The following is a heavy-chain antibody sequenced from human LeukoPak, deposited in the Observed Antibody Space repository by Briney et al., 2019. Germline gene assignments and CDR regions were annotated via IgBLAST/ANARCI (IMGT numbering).Heavy chain of an antibody. J-gene: IGHJ4*02. D-gene: IGHD2-15*01. CDR2: TRSKAYGGTT. CDR3: TRLGYCSGGSCYSEGYYFDY. V-gene: IGHV3-49*04. CDR1: GFTFGDYA. Sequence: GRSLRLSCTASGFTFGDYAMSWVRQAPGKGRECVGFTRSKAYGGTTEYAASVKGRFTISRDDSKSIAYLQMNSLKTEDTAVYYCTRLGYCSGGSCYSEGYYFDYWGQGTLVTVSS.